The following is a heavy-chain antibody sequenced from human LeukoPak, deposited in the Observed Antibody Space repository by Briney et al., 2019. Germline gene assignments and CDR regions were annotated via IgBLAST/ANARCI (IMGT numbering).Heavy chain of an antibody. CDR3: ARLGPETLDY. Sequence: RESLKISCKDSRYSFANYWIAWVRQTPGKGLEWMGFIYPGDSQTKYSPSFQGQVTISADKSISTAYLQWSSLKASDTAMYYCARLGPETLDYWGQGTLVTVSS. CDR2: IYPGDSQT. V-gene: IGHV5-51*01. CDR1: RYSFANYW. J-gene: IGHJ4*02. D-gene: IGHD1-14*01.